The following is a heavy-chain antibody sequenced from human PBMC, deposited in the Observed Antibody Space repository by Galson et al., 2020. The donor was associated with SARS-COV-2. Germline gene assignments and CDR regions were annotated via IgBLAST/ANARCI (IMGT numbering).Heavy chain of an antibody. CDR3: AKVFPARCVALPAAVWFDP. D-gene: IGHD6-19*01. CDR1: GFTFSNFA. V-gene: IGHV3-23*01. Sequence: GGSLRLSCAASGFTFSNFAMSWVRQAPGKGLEWVSTISGSGDSTFYSDSVKGRFTISRDNSKNTLFLQMNSLRAEDTAVYFCAKVFPARCVALPAAVWFDPWVLGSLVTVSS. CDR2: ISGSGDST. J-gene: IGHJ5*02.